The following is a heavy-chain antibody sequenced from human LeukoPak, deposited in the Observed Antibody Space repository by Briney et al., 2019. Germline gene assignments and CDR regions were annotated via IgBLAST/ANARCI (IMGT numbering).Heavy chain of an antibody. CDR3: ARGDYGSGSYPGYYYYYYMDV. CDR1: GYTFTGYY. CDR2: INPNSGGT. J-gene: IGHJ6*03. Sequence: ASVKVSCKASGYTFTGYYMHWVRQAPGQGLEWMGWINPNSGGTNYAQKFQGRVTMTRDTSISTAYMELSRLRSEDTAVYHCARGDYGSGSYPGYYYYYYMDVWGKGTTVTISS. D-gene: IGHD3-10*01. V-gene: IGHV1-2*02.